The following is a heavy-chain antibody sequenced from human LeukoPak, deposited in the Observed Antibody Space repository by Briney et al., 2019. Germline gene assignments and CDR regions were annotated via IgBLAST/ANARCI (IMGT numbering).Heavy chain of an antibody. CDR2: IWYDGSNK. Sequence: GGSLRLSCAASGFTFSSYGMHWVRQAPGKGLEWVAVIWYDGSNKYYAGSVKGRFTISRDNSKNTLYLQMNSLRAEDTAVYYCARDWVPTVRGYFDYWGQGTLVTVSS. CDR1: GFTFSSYG. CDR3: ARDWVPTVRGYFDY. V-gene: IGHV3-33*01. D-gene: IGHD4-17*01. J-gene: IGHJ4*02.